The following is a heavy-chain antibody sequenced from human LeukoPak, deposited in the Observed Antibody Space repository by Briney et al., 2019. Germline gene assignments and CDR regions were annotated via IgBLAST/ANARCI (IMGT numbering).Heavy chain of an antibody. D-gene: IGHD3-9*01. V-gene: IGHV3-23*01. CDR3: ARDGVNYDKSLGPFDP. CDR2: IDVSGRMT. J-gene: IGHJ5*02. Sequence: GGSLRLSCAASGFTFNRYGMSWVRQAPGKGLEWVSGIDVSGRMTYYADSVKGRFTISRDNSKNMVYLQMNSLRAGDMALYYCARDGVNYDKSLGPFDPWGQGTLVTVSS. CDR1: GFTFNRYG.